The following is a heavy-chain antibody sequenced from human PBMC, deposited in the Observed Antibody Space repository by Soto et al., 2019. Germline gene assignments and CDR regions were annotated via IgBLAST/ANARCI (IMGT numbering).Heavy chain of an antibody. V-gene: IGHV1-46*01. CDR3: ARDQIAGATLGRFEY. CDR1: GHTFTRYY. J-gene: IGHJ4*02. CDR2: ITPSGGSA. Sequence: QEQLVQSGAEVRKPGASVKVSCKASGHTFTRYYMHWVRQAPGQGLEWMGIITPSGGSASYAQKFQGRVTMIRDTSTSTVYMELSSLTSEDTAVYYCARDQIAGATLGRFEYWGQGTLVTVSS. D-gene: IGHD1-26*01.